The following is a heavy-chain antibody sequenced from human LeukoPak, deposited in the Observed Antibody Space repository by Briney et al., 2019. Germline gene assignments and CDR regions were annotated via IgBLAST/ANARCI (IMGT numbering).Heavy chain of an antibody. J-gene: IGHJ4*02. Sequence: PSETLSLTCTVSGGSISSSSYYWGWVRLPPGKGLEWIGSINYSGSTYYNPSLKSRVTISVDTSKNQFSLKLSSVTDADTAVYYCARHESRGTGYFLPFDYWGQGTLVAVSS. CDR2: INYSGST. D-gene: IGHD3/OR15-3a*01. V-gene: IGHV4-39*01. CDR3: ARHESRGTGYFLPFDY. CDR1: GGSISSSSYY.